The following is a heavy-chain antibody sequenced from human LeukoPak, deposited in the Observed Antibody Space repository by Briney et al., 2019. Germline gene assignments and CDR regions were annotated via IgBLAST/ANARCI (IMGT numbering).Heavy chain of an antibody. CDR2: ISTYNGNT. D-gene: IGHD2-15*01. V-gene: IGHV1-18*01. Sequence: GASVKVSCKASGYTFTSYGISWVRQTPGQELEWMGWISTYNGNTNYAQKLQGRVTMTTDTSTSIAYMELRSLRSDDTAVYYCAREGSPFYYYYMDVWGKGTTVTVSS. CDR3: AREGSPFYYYYMDV. J-gene: IGHJ6*03. CDR1: GYTFTSYG.